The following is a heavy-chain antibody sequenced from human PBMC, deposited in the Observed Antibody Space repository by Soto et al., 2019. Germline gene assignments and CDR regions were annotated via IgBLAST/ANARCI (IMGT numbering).Heavy chain of an antibody. V-gene: IGHV3-30-3*01. Sequence: QVQLVESGGGVVQPGRSLRLSCAASGFTFSSYAMHWVRQAPGKGLEWVAVISYDGSNKYYADSVKGRFTISRYNTKNTLYLQMNSLRAEDTAVYYCAVGDYCCQGTLVTASS. J-gene: IGHJ4*02. CDR2: ISYDGSNK. CDR3: AVGDY. CDR1: GFTFSSYA.